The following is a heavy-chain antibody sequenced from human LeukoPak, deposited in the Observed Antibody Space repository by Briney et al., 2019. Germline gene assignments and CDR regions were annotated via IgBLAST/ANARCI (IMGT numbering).Heavy chain of an antibody. V-gene: IGHV3-13*01. CDR2: IGTAGEI. Sequence: GGSLRLSCAAPGFTFRSYDMHWVRQATGKGLEWVSGIGTAGEIYYPGSVKGRFTISRENAKNSLYLQMNSLRAEDTAVYYCARDGYSSSFYFDYWGQGTLVTVSS. CDR3: ARDGYSSSFYFDY. CDR1: GFTFRSYD. J-gene: IGHJ4*02. D-gene: IGHD6-6*01.